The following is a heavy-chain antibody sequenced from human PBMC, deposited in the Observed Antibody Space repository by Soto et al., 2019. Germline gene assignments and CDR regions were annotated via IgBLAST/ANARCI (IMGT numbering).Heavy chain of an antibody. J-gene: IGHJ4*02. CDR3: ARAREYYYGSGSYRYYFDY. V-gene: IGHV4-59*01. Sequence: PSETLSLTCTVSGGSISSYYWSWIRQPPGKGLEWIGYIYYSGSTNYNPSLKSRVTISVDTSKNQFSLKLSSVTAADTAVYYCARAREYYYGSGSYRYYFDYWGQGTLVTVSS. CDR2: IYYSGST. CDR1: GGSISSYY. D-gene: IGHD3-10*01.